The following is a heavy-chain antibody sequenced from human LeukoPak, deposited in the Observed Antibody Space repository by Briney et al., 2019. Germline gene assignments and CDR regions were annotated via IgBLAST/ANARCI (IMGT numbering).Heavy chain of an antibody. J-gene: IGHJ6*02. D-gene: IGHD1-26*01. V-gene: IGHV3-23*01. CDR3: AKEGKVGILYYYYGMDV. CDR2: IGGDSFTT. CDR1: GFDLTRHA. Sequence: AGGSLRLSCAASGFDLTRHAMSWVRQTPGKGWEGAQVIGGDSFTTTYADSVKGRFTISRDNSKKTLYLQMNSLRVEDTAVYYCAKEGKVGILYYYYGMDVWGQGTTVTVSS.